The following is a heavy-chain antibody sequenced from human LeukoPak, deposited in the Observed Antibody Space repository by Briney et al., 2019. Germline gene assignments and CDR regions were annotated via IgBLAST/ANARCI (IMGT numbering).Heavy chain of an antibody. CDR3: ARDFEGLGEWSHPYYMDV. CDR2: ISAYNGNT. CDR1: GYTFTSYG. D-gene: IGHD3-16*01. J-gene: IGHJ6*03. Sequence: ASVKVSCKASGYTFTSYGISWVRQAPGQGLEWMGWISAYNGNTNYAQKLQGRVTMTTDTSTSTAYMELRSLRFDDTAVYYCARDFEGLGEWSHPYYMDVWAKGPRSPSP. V-gene: IGHV1-18*01.